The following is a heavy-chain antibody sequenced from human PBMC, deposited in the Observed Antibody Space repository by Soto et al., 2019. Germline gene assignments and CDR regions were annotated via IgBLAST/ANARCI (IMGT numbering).Heavy chain of an antibody. J-gene: IGHJ4*02. CDR2: ISGNGGYT. V-gene: IGHV3-23*01. D-gene: IGHD3-3*01. CDR1: GFTFSSYA. CDR3: AKGNANTVFGVDTLFDY. Sequence: VQLLESGGGLVHPGGSLRLSCAASGFTFSSYAMSWVRQAPGKGLEWVATISGNGGYTYYADSVNGGSTISRDNSRNTLYMHMNSLRAEDTTVYYCAKGNANTVFGVDTLFDYWGQGTLVTVSS.